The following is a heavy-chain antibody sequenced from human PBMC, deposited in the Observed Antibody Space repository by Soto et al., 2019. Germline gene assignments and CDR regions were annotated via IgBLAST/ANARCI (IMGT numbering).Heavy chain of an antibody. CDR2: MNPNSGNT. V-gene: IGHV1-8*01. J-gene: IGHJ4*02. Sequence: ASVEVCFKASGYTFTSYDINWVLQATGQGLEWMGWMNPNSGNTGYAQKFQGRVTMTRNTSISTAYMELSSLRSEDTAVYYCARGDYSSSWLGDYWGQGTLVTVSS. CDR1: GYTFTSYD. CDR3: ARGDYSSSWLGDY. D-gene: IGHD6-13*01.